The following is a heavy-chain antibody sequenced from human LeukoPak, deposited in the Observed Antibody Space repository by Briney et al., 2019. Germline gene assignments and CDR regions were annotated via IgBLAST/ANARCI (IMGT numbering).Heavy chain of an antibody. J-gene: IGHJ4*02. CDR1: GFTVSSNY. V-gene: IGHV3-53*01. CDR2: IYAGGST. CDR3: ARERGGAKDY. Sequence: GGSLRLSCAASGFTVSSNYMTWVRQAPGKGLEWVSVIYAGGSTYYADSVKGRFTISRDNSKNTLYLLMNNLRAEDTAVYYCARERGGAKDYWGQGTLVTVSS. D-gene: IGHD1-26*01.